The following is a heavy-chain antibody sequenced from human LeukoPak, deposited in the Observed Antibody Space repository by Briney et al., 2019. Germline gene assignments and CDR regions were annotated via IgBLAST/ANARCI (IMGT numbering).Heavy chain of an antibody. Sequence: PSETLSLTCTVSGGSISSSSYYWGWIRQPPGKGLEWIGSIYYSGSTYYNPSLKSRVTISVDTSKNQFSLKLSSVTAADTAVYYCARDHGSGTVDYWGQGTLVTVSS. CDR1: GGSISSSSYY. D-gene: IGHD3-10*01. CDR3: ARDHGSGTVDY. J-gene: IGHJ4*02. V-gene: IGHV4-39*07. CDR2: IYYSGST.